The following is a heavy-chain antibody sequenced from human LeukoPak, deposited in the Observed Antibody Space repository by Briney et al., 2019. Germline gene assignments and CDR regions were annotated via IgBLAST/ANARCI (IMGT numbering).Heavy chain of an antibody. CDR2: IYPGDSET. D-gene: IGHD6-19*01. CDR1: GYNFPNSW. Sequence: GESLKISCKGSGYNFPNSWIGWVRQMPGKGLEWMGRIYPGDSETRYSPSFQGQVTMPVDKSISTAYLQWSSLKASDTATYYCARRDNSGWYGPAAFDYWGQGTLVTVSS. J-gene: IGHJ4*02. V-gene: IGHV5-51*01. CDR3: ARRDNSGWYGPAAFDY.